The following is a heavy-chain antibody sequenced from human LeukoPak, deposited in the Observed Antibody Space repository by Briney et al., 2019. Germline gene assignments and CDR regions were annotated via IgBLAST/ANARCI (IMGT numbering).Heavy chain of an antibody. J-gene: IGHJ5*02. CDR3: VRDELRTTYRFSWDP. CDR1: GGSIGFYF. Sequence: SETLSLTCTVSGGSIGFYFWSWIRQPAGKGLECIGRINGNGGTNYNPSLKSRVTMSVDTSKSQFSLKLRSVTADDTSVYYCVRDELRTTYRFSWDPWGQGLLV. V-gene: IGHV4-4*07. CDR2: INGNGGT. D-gene: IGHD3-16*02.